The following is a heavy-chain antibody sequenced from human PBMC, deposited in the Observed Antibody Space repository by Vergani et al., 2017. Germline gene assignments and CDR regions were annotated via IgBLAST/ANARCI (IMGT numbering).Heavy chain of an antibody. V-gene: IGHV3-73*01. J-gene: IGHJ4*02. CDR3: AKAYSRGDYDPGDY. D-gene: IGHD2-21*02. CDR1: GFTFSGSA. Sequence: EVQLVESGGGLVQPGGSLKLSCAASGFTFSGSAMHWVRQASGKGLEWVGRIRSKANSYATTYAASVKGRFTISRDDSKNTAYLQMNSLKTEDTAVYYCAKAYSRGDYDPGDYWGQGTLVTVSS. CDR2: IRSKANSYAT.